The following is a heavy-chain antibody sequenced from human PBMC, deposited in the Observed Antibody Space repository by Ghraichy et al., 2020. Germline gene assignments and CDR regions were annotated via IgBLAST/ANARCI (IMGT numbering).Heavy chain of an antibody. CDR1: GLDFSTYA. J-gene: IGHJ4*02. V-gene: IGHV3-23*01. CDR3: ARGWFNLQY. Sequence: GGSLRLSCEASGLDFSTYAMTWVRLAPGKGLEWVSTISINGDITKYGDSVKGRFTISRDNSKNTLSLQRNSLRAEDSAVYYCARGWFNLQYWGQGTLVTVSS. CDR2: ISINGDIT. D-gene: IGHD2-15*01.